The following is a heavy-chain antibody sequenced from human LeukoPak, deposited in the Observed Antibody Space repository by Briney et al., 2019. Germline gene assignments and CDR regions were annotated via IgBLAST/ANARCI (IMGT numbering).Heavy chain of an antibody. CDR2: IIPIFGTA. V-gene: IGHV1-69*05. D-gene: IGHD2-2*01. CDR3: AREGGSVLPADMKNFDY. Sequence: GASVKVSCKAPGGTFSSYAISWVRQAPGQGLEWMGGIIPIFGTANYAQKFQGRVTITTDESTSTAYMELSSLRSEDTAVYYCAREGGSVLPADMKNFDYWGQGTLVTVSS. J-gene: IGHJ4*02. CDR1: GGTFSSYA.